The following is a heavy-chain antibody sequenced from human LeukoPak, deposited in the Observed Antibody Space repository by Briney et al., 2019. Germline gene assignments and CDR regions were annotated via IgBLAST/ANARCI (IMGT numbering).Heavy chain of an antibody. CDR1: GFTFSNAW. V-gene: IGHV3-23*01. Sequence: PGGSLRLSCAASGFTFSNAWMSWVRQAPGKGLEWVSALSASGGYTYYADSVKGRFTISRDNSKNTLYLQMNSLRAEDTAVYYCAKDLEGYSGYDPINWGQGTLVTVSS. CDR2: LSASGGYT. CDR3: AKDLEGYSGYDPIN. J-gene: IGHJ4*02. D-gene: IGHD5-12*01.